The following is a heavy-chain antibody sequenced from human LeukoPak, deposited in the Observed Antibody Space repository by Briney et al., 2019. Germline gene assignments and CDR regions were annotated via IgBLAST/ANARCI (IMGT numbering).Heavy chain of an antibody. CDR1: GGSISSGGYY. CDR2: IYYSGST. Sequence: SETLSLTCAVYGGSISSGGYYWSWIRQHPGKGLEWIGYIYYSGSTYYNPSLKSRVTISVDTSKNQFSLKLSSVTAADTAVYYCARDRAAAGTGWFDPWGQGTLVTVSS. V-gene: IGHV4-31*11. J-gene: IGHJ5*02. CDR3: ARDRAAAGTGWFDP. D-gene: IGHD6-13*01.